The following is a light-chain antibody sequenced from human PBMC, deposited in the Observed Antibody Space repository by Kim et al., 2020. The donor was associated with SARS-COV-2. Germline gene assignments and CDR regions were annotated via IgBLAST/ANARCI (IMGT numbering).Light chain of an antibody. V-gene: IGLV1-44*01. CDR2: SND. CDR1: SSNIGSNT. J-gene: IGLJ3*02. CDR3: AAWDDSLNGWV. Sequence: ELTQPPSASGTPGQRVTMSCSGSSSNIGSNTVNWYQQLPGTAPKLLIYSNDQRPSGVPDRFSGSKSGTSASLAISGLQSEDEADYYCAAWDDSLNGWVFGGGTQLTVL.